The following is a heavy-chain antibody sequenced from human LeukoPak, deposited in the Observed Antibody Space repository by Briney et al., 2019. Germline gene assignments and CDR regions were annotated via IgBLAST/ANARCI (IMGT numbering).Heavy chain of an antibody. J-gene: IGHJ4*02. CDR2: ISSSSSYI. D-gene: IGHD2-2*01. V-gene: IGHV3-21*01. Sequence: GGSLRLSCAASGFTFSSYSMNWGRHGPGRGLECVSSISSSSSYIYYADLVKGRFTISRDNAKNSLYLQMNSLRAEDTAVYYCASGPRPYSSTSCYPYWGQGTLVTVSS. CDR1: GFTFSSYS. CDR3: ASGPRPYSSTSCYPY.